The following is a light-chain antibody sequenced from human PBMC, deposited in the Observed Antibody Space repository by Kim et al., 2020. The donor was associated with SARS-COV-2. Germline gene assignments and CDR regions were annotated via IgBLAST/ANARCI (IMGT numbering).Light chain of an antibody. CDR1: SSNIGRNA. J-gene: IGLJ2*01. Sequence: QSVLTQPPSASGTPGQRVTITCSGSSSNIGRNAVNWYRQLPGTAPRLLIYSNNQRPSGVPDRISGSKSGTSASLAISGLQSEDEADYYCAAWDDSLNRVFGGGTKLTVL. CDR3: AAWDDSLNRV. V-gene: IGLV1-44*01. CDR2: SNN.